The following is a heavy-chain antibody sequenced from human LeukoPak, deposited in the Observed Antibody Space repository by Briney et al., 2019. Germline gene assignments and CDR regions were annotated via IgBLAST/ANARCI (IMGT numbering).Heavy chain of an antibody. V-gene: IGHV1-18*01. CDR3: ARALVAAAGSRRTWFDP. CDR2: ISAYNGNT. J-gene: IGHJ5*02. D-gene: IGHD6-13*01. Sequence: GASVKVSCKASGYTFTSYGIGWVRQAPGQGLEWMGWISAYNGNTNYAQKLQGRVTMTTDTSTSTAYMELRSLRSDDTAVYYCARALVAAAGSRRTWFDPWGQGTLVTVSS. CDR1: GYTFTSYG.